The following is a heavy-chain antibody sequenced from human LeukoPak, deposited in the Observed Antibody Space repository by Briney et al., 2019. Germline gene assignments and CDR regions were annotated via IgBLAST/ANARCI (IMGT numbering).Heavy chain of an antibody. CDR2: INPSGGST. J-gene: IGHJ6*04. D-gene: IGHD6-13*01. Sequence: ASVKVSCKASGYTFTSYYMHWVRQAPGQGLEWMGIINPSGGSTSYAQKFQGRVTMTRDMSTSTVYMELSRLRSDDTAVYYCARAAAGPLMDVWGKGTTVTISS. CDR1: GYTFTSYY. V-gene: IGHV1-46*01. CDR3: ARAAAGPLMDV.